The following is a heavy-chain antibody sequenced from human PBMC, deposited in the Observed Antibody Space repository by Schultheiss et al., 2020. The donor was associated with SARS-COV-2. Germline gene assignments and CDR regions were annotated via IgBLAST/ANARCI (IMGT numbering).Heavy chain of an antibody. CDR2: ISSSGTTT. CDR3: ARNGYDFWSGYYGAFDI. V-gene: IGHV3-48*03. D-gene: IGHD3-3*01. J-gene: IGHJ3*02. Sequence: GESLKISCAASGFTFSSHAMTWVRQTPGKGLEWVSYISSSGTTTYYADSVKGRFTISRDNAKNSLYLHMNSLRVEDTAVYYCARNGYDFWSGYYGAFDIWGQGTMVTVSS. CDR1: GFTFSSHA.